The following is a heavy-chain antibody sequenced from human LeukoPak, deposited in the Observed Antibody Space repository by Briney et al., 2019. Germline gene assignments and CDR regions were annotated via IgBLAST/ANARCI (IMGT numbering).Heavy chain of an antibody. Sequence: PGGSLRLSCAASGFTFSSYWTSWVRQAPGKGLEWVANIKQDGSEKYYVDSVKGRFTISRDNAKNSLYLQMNSLRAEDTAVYYCARGNWDDAFDIWGQGTMVTVSS. CDR2: IKQDGSEK. V-gene: IGHV3-7*01. J-gene: IGHJ3*02. D-gene: IGHD7-27*01. CDR1: GFTFSSYW. CDR3: ARGNWDDAFDI.